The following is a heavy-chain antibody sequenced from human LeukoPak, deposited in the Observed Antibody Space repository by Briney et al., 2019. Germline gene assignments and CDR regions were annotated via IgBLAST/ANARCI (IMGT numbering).Heavy chain of an antibody. D-gene: IGHD2-15*01. CDR3: ARGQSVAATTGYWFDP. CDR1: GDSVSSNSAA. Sequence: SQTLSLTCAISGDSVSSNSAAWNWIRQSPSRGLEWLGRTCYRSKWYNDYAVSVKSRITINPGTSKNQFSLQLNSVTPEDTAVYYCARGQSVAATTGYWFDPWGQGTLVTVSS. V-gene: IGHV6-1*01. CDR2: TCYRSKWYN. J-gene: IGHJ5*02.